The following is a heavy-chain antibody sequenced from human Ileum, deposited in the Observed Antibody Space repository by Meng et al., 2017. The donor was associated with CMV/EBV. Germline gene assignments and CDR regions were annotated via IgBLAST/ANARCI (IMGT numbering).Heavy chain of an antibody. CDR2: VNSASGGT. J-gene: IGHJ4*02. CDR3: VSLGTLRQGVAD. Sequence: ASVKVSCKASGYTFSGYYVHWVRQATGQGREGRGWVNSASGGTYYAQNFQGRVSMTRDTSISTTYMELDSLRSDDTAMYYCVSLGTLRQGVADWGQGTLVTVSS. V-gene: IGHV1-2*02. CDR1: GYTFSGYY. D-gene: IGHD2-8*01.